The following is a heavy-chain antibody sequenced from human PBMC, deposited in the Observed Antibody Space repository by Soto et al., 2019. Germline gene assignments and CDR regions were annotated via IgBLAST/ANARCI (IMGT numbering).Heavy chain of an antibody. D-gene: IGHD3-9*01. J-gene: IGHJ4*02. Sequence: GGSLRLSCAASGFTFNTYWMTWVRQAPGKGLEWVANIKEDGSAKYYVDSVRGRFTISRDNAKNSLYLQMNSLRAEDTAAYYYVTDQGYFAFNYWGQGTPVPVSS. CDR1: GFTFNTYW. V-gene: IGHV3-7*04. CDR2: IKEDGSAK. CDR3: VTDQGYFAFNY.